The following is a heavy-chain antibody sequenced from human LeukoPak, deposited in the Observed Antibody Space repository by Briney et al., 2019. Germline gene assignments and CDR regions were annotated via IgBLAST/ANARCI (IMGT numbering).Heavy chain of an antibody. J-gene: IGHJ4*02. CDR3: AKSFSITIFGVAIDY. D-gene: IGHD3-3*01. V-gene: IGHV3-7*03. CDR1: GFTFGPDW. CDR2: INGDGSEK. Sequence: PGGSLRLSCAASGFTFGPDWMSWVRQVPGKGLEWVANINGDGSEKFYVDSVKGRFTIARDNAKNSLYLQMNSLRAEDTAVYYCAKSFSITIFGVAIDYWGQGTLVTVSS.